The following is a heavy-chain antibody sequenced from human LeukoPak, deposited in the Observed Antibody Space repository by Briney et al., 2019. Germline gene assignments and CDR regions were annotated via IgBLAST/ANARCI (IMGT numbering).Heavy chain of an antibody. J-gene: IGHJ4*02. Sequence: PGGSLRPSCAASGFTFSSYTMTWFRQAPGKGLEGVSYISISSTTIYYADSVKGRFTISRDNAKNSLYLQMNSLRDEDTAVYYCARDLGGYYPFDYWGQGTQVTVSS. D-gene: IGHD3-22*01. CDR3: ARDLGGYYPFDY. V-gene: IGHV3-48*02. CDR1: GFTFSSYT. CDR2: ISISSTTI.